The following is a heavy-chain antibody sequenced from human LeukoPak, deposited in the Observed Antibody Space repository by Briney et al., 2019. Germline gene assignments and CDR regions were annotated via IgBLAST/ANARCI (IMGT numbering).Heavy chain of an antibody. V-gene: IGHV3-23*01. CDR2: ISGSGGST. D-gene: IGHD3-10*01. CDR3: ATRNTMVRGTNLPQYFDY. Sequence: NPGGSLRLSCAASGFTFSSYGMSWVRQAPGKGLEWVSAISGSGGSTYYADSVKGRFTISRDNSKNTLYLQMNSLRAEDTAVYYCATRNTMVRGTNLPQYFDYWGQGTLVTVSS. J-gene: IGHJ4*02. CDR1: GFTFSSYG.